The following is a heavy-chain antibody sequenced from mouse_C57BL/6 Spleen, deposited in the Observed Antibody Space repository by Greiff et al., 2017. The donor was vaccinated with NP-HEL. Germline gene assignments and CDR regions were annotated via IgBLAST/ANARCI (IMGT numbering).Heavy chain of an antibody. D-gene: IGHD1-1*01. CDR1: GYTFTSYW. CDR2: IDPSDSYT. J-gene: IGHJ2*01. Sequence: VKQSCKASGYTFTSYWMQWVKQRPGQGLEWIGEIDPSDSYTNYNQKFKGKATLTVDTSSSTAYMQLSSLTSEDSAVYYCARPSLLLRYYFDYWGQGTTLTVSS. CDR3: ARPSLLLRYYFDY. V-gene: IGHV1-50*01.